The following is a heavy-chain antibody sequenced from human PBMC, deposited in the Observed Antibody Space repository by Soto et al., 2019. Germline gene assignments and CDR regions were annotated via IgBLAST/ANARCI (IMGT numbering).Heavy chain of an antibody. J-gene: IGHJ4*02. CDR2: IYYSGST. Sequence: QLQLQESGPGLVEASETLSLTCTVSGGSISSDDYSWDWIRQPPGKGLEWIGSIYYSGSTYYNPSLRSRVTISVDTSKNHFSLKMSAVTAADTSVYYCGRRHGYSYGGKIDSWGQGTLVTVSS. V-gene: IGHV4-39*02. D-gene: IGHD5-18*01. CDR1: GGSISSDDYS. CDR3: GRRHGYSYGGKIDS.